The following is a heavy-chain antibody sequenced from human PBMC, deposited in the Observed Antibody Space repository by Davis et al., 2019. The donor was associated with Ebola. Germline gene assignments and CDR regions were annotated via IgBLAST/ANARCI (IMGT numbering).Heavy chain of an antibody. CDR3: ARGPTVTGMDV. Sequence: SETLSLTCTVSGGSISSGGYYWSCIRQHPGKGLEWIGYIYYSGSTYYNPSLKSRVTISVDTSKNQFSLKLSSVTAADTAVYYCARGPTVTGMDVWGQGTTVTVSS. V-gene: IGHV4-31*03. CDR2: IYYSGST. CDR1: GGSISSGGYY. D-gene: IGHD4-17*01. J-gene: IGHJ6*02.